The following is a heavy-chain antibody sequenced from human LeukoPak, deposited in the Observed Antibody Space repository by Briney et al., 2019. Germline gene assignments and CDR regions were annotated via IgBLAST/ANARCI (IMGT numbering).Heavy chain of an antibody. V-gene: IGHV3-9*01. CDR3: AKEGYGSGSYWYYFDY. J-gene: IGHJ4*02. CDR2: ISWNSAYI. CDR1: GFNFDDYA. Sequence: AGGSLRLSCAASGFNFDDYAMHWVRQAPGKGLEWVSGISWNSAYIGYADSVKGRFTISRDNAKNSLYLQMNSLRAEDTALYYCAKEGYGSGSYWYYFDYWGQGTLVTVSS. D-gene: IGHD3-10*01.